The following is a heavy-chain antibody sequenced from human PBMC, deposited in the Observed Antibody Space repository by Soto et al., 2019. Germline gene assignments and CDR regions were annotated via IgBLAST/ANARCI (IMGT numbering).Heavy chain of an antibody. Sequence: VQLVESGGGVVQPGRSLRLSCAASGFTFSSYWMSWVRQAPGKGLEWVANIKQDGSEKYYVDSVKGRFTISRDNAKNSLYLQMNSLRAEDTAVYYCARDRYGDPLWGQDDFDYWGQGTLVTVSS. J-gene: IGHJ4*02. CDR1: GFTFSSYW. CDR3: ARDRYGDPLWGQDDFDY. D-gene: IGHD4-17*01. V-gene: IGHV3-7*03. CDR2: IKQDGSEK.